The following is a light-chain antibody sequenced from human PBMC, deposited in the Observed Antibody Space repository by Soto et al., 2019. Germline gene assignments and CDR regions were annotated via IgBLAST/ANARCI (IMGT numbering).Light chain of an antibody. CDR1: QGISSY. Sequence: AIRMTQSPSSFSASTGDRVTITCRASQGISSYLAWYQQKPGKAPKLLIYAASTLQSGVPSRFSGSGSGTDFPLTLSCLQSEDFASYYCQQYYSYPRLTFGGGTKVEIK. J-gene: IGKJ4*01. CDR2: AAS. V-gene: IGKV1-8*01. CDR3: QQYYSYPRLT.